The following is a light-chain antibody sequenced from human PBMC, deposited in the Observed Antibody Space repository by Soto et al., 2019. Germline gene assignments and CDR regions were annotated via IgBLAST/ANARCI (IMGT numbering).Light chain of an antibody. CDR3: QQYYTYPWT. J-gene: IGKJ1*01. Sequence: AIRMTQSPSSLSASTGDRVTITCRASQGISSYLAWYQQKPGKAPEVLIHTASTLQGGVPSRFSGSGSGTDFTLTISRLQSEDFATYYCQQYYTYPWTFGQGNKVEIK. CDR1: QGISSY. V-gene: IGKV1-8*01. CDR2: TAS.